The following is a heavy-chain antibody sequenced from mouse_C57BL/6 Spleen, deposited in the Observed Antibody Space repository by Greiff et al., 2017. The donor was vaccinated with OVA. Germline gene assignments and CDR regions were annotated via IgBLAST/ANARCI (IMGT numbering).Heavy chain of an antibody. Sequence: QVQLQQPGTELVKPGASVKLSCKASGYTFTRYWMHWVKQRPGQGLEWIGNINPSNGGTNYNEKFKSKATLTVDKSSSTAYMQLSSLTSEDSAVYYCARKGGYYMGAMDYWGQGTSVTVSS. D-gene: IGHD2-12*01. V-gene: IGHV1-53*01. CDR3: ARKGGYYMGAMDY. CDR1: GYTFTRYW. CDR2: INPSNGGT. J-gene: IGHJ4*01.